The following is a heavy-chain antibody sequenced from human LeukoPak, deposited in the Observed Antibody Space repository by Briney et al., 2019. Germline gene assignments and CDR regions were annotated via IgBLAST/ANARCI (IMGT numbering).Heavy chain of an antibody. CDR1: GGSISSYY. J-gene: IGHJ4*02. CDR3: ARGGILTSFDY. D-gene: IGHD3-9*01. CDR2: IYYSGST. V-gene: IGHV4-59*01. Sequence: PSETLSLTCTVSGGSISSYYWSWIRQPPGKGLEWIGYIYYSGSTNYNPSLKSRVTISVDTSKNQFSLKLSSVTAADTAVYYCARGGILTSFDYWGQGTLVTVSS.